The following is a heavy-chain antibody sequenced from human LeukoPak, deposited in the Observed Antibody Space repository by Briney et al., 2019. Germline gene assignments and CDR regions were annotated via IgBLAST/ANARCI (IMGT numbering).Heavy chain of an antibody. CDR3: ARAAHRGFSFDY. Sequence: GGSLRLSCTASGLTFSDYSMNWVRQAPGKGLEWVAVLSYDGSSRYNTDSVKGRFTISRDNSKNTLYLQMNSLRAEDTAVFYCARAAHRGFSFDYWGQGTLVTVSS. CDR1: GLTFSDYS. D-gene: IGHD3-10*01. J-gene: IGHJ4*02. V-gene: IGHV3-30*03. CDR2: LSYDGSSR.